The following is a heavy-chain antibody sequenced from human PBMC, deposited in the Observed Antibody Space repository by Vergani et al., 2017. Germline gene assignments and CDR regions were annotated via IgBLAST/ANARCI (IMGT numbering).Heavy chain of an antibody. CDR1: GFTFTSYS. D-gene: IGHD3-16*01. CDR3: ARESDYVWGSGDY. J-gene: IGHJ4*02. Sequence: EVQLVESGGGLVKPGGFLRLSCAASGFTFTSYSMNWVRQAPGKGLEWVSSISSRSSFIYYADSVKGRFTISRDNAKNSLYLQMNSLRAEDTAVYYCARESDYVWGSGDYWGQGTLVTVSS. V-gene: IGHV3-21*01. CDR2: ISSRSSFI.